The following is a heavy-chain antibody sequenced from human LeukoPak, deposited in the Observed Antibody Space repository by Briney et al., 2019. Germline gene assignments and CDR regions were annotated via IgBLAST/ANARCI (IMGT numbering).Heavy chain of an antibody. J-gene: IGHJ4*02. D-gene: IGHD3-3*01. CDR3: ARGPMGEWLFGY. V-gene: IGHV1-46*01. CDR2: INPSGGST. Sequence: ASVKVSCXASGYTFTSYYMHWVRQAPGQGLAWMGIINPSGGSTSYAQKFQGRVTMTRDTSTSTVYMELSSLRSEDTAVYYCARGPMGEWLFGYWGQGTLVTVSS. CDR1: GYTFTSYY.